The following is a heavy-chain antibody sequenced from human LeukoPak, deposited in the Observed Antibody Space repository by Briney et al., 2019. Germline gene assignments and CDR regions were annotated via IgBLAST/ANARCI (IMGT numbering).Heavy chain of an antibody. V-gene: IGHV1-2*02. CDR3: ASEAYCSGGSCSLQRVAS. J-gene: IGHJ4*02. D-gene: IGHD2-15*01. CDR1: LYTFTAYY. CDR2: IDTNRGGT. Sequence: AAVKVSCKASLYTFTAYYMHWVRQAPGQGLEWMGWIDTNRGGTKYAQKFQSRVTNTMDTFIGIAYMELSSLRSDDTAVYYCASEAYCSGGSCSLQRVASWGQGTLVTVS.